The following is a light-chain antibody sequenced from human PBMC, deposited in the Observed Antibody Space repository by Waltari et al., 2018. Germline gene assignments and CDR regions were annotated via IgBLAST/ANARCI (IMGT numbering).Light chain of an antibody. CDR1: QNISPW. V-gene: IGKV1-5*03. Sequence: DIQMTQSPSTLSASIGDRVTITCRASQNISPWLAWYQQKPGKAPALLIYKTSTLHTGVPSRFSGGGSGTEFTLTINSLQADDFATYYCQQYTVWTWTFGQGTKVELK. CDR2: KTS. J-gene: IGKJ1*01. CDR3: QQYTVWTWT.